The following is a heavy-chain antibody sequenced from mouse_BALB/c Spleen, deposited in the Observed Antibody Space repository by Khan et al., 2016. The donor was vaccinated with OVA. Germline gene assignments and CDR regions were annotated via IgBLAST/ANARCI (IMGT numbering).Heavy chain of an antibody. Sequence: EVKLEESGPGLVKPSQSLSLTCNVTGYSITSDYAWNWIRQFPGNKLEWMGYISYSGGTSYLPSLKSRISITRDTSKNQFFLQLNSVTTEDSATYYCARWFAYWGQGTRVTVS. J-gene: IGHJ3*01. CDR1: GYSITSDYA. CDR2: ISYSGGT. V-gene: IGHV3-2*02. CDR3: ARWFAY.